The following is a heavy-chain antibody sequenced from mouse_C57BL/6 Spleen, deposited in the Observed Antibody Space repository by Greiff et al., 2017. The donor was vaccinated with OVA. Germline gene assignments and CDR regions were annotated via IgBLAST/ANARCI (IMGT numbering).Heavy chain of an antibody. Sequence: QVQLKESGPGLVAPSQSLSITCTVSGFSLTSYAISWVRQPPGKGLEWLGVIWPGGGTNYNSALKSRLSISKDNSKRQVFLKMNSLQTDDTARYYCARGGTGFDYWGQGTTLTVSS. CDR2: IWPGGGT. J-gene: IGHJ2*01. CDR1: GFSLTSYA. D-gene: IGHD3-3*01. CDR3: ARGGTGFDY. V-gene: IGHV2-9-1*01.